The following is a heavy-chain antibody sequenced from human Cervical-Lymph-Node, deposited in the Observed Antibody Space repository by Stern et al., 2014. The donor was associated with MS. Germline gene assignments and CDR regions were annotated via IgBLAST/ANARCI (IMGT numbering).Heavy chain of an antibody. CDR2: IWYDGSNK. J-gene: IGHJ4*02. CDR3: AREDGDYGFDY. CDR1: GFTFSSYG. Sequence: DQLVESGGGVVQPGRSLRLSCVASGFTFSSYGMHWVRQAPGKGLEWVAVIWYDGSNKYYADSVKGRFTISRDNSKNTLYLQMNSLRAEDTAVYYCAREDGDYGFDYWGQGTLVTVSS. V-gene: IGHV3-33*01. D-gene: IGHD4-17*01.